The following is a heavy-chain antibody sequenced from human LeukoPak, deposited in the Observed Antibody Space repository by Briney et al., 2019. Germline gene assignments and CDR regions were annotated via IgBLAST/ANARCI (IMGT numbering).Heavy chain of an antibody. V-gene: IGHV4-59*08. Sequence: SETLSLTCTVSGGSTSSDYWSWIRQSPGKGLEWVGYVYNSGDTGKNPSLKSRITILLDTSKNQCSLKLTSVSAADTAVYYCARLRLGAYFDLWGRGTLVTVSS. CDR3: ARLRLGAYFDL. CDR1: GGSTSSDY. J-gene: IGHJ2*01. CDR2: VYNSGDT. D-gene: IGHD3-16*01.